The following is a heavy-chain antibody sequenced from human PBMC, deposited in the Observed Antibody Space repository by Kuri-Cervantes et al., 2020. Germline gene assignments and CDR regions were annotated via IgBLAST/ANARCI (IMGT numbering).Heavy chain of an antibody. Sequence: SQTLSLTCAVYGGSFSGYYWSWIRQPPGKGLEWIGEINHSGSTNYNPSLKSRVTISVDTSKNQFSLKLSSVTAADTAVYYCARESDDYVWGSFDYWGQGTLVTVSS. CDR2: INHSGST. CDR1: GGSFSGYY. J-gene: IGHJ4*02. D-gene: IGHD3-16*01. CDR3: ARESDDYVWGSFDY. V-gene: IGHV4-34*01.